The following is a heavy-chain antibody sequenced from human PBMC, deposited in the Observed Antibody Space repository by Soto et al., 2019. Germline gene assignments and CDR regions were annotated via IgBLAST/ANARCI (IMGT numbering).Heavy chain of an antibody. CDR2: ISYDGSNT. J-gene: IGHJ2*01. D-gene: IGHD2-15*01. Sequence: GKGLEWEAVISYDGSNTYYADSVKGRFTISRDNSKNTLYLQMNSLRAEDIFFFQAEDGIRDTVPVSAFLLNRSSDL. V-gene: IGHV3-30*03. CDR3: EDGIRDTVPVSAFLLNRSSDL.